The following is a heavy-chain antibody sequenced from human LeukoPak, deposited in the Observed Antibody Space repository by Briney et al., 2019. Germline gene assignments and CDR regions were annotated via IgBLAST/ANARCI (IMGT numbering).Heavy chain of an antibody. CDR3: AKNRPPNVVRGVIIHPEPSAPDCFHY. J-gene: IGHJ4*02. Sequence: PGGSLRLSCAASGFTFSSYWMNWARQAPGKGLEWVASINHNGNVNYYVDSVKGRFTISRDNAKNSLYLQMSNLRAEDTAVYYCAKNRPPNVVRGVIIHPEPSAPDCFHYWGQGTLVTVSS. D-gene: IGHD3-10*01. V-gene: IGHV3-7*03. CDR2: INHNGNVN. CDR1: GFTFSSYW.